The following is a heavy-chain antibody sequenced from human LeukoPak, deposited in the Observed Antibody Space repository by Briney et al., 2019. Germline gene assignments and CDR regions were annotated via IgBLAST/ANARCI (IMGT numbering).Heavy chain of an antibody. CDR3: AKRSGDSYYLDS. D-gene: IGHD2-15*01. CDR1: GFTFSSYA. V-gene: IGHV3-23*01. J-gene: IGHJ4*02. CDR2: SGSGGST. Sequence: PGGSLRLSCAASGFTFSSYAMGWVRQAPGKGLEWVSSSGSGGSTYYADSVKGRFTISRDTSKSTLYLQMNSLRAEDTAVYYCAKRSGDSYYLDSWGQGTLVTVSS.